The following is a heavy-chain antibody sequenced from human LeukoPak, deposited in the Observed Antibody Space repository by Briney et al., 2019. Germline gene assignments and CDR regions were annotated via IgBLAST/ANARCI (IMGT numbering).Heavy chain of an antibody. Sequence: KPSETLSLTCTVSGGSISSYYWSWIRQPPGKGLEWIGYIYYSGSTNYNPSLKSRVTISVDTSKNQFSLKLSSVTAADTAVYYCARSIAISGGFDYWGQGTLVTVSS. D-gene: IGHD2-15*01. CDR2: IYYSGST. CDR3: ARSIAISGGFDY. J-gene: IGHJ4*02. V-gene: IGHV4-59*08. CDR1: GGSISSYY.